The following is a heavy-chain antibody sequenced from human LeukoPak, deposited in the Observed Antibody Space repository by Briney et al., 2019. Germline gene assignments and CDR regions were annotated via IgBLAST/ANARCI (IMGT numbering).Heavy chain of an antibody. D-gene: IGHD1-26*01. Sequence: NPSETLSLTCTVSGGSISGYYWSWIRQPPGKGLEWIGYIFYSGSTNYNPSLKSRVTISVDTSKNQFSLKLSSVTAADTAVYYCARGECDLLFDYWGQGTLVTVSS. CDR1: GGSISGYY. CDR3: ARGECDLLFDY. CDR2: IFYSGST. V-gene: IGHV4-59*01. J-gene: IGHJ4*02.